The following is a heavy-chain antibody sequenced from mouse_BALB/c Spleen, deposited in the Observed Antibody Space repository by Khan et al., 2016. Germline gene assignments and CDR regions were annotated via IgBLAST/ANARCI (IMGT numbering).Heavy chain of an antibody. J-gene: IGHJ2*01. Sequence: VQLQQSGAELVRSGASVKLSCTASVFNIKDYYMHWVKQRPEQGLEWIGWIDPENGDTEYAPKFQGMATMTADTSSNAAYLQFSSLTSEDSAVYYCNAIYYGSDVYSGYWGQGTTITSSS. CDR1: VFNIKDYY. CDR2: IDPENGDT. D-gene: IGHD1-1*01. V-gene: IGHV14-4*02. CDR3: NAIYYGSDVYSGY.